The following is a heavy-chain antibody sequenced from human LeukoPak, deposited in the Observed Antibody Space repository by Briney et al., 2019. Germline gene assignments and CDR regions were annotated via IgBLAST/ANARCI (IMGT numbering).Heavy chain of an antibody. V-gene: IGHV4-39*01. D-gene: IGHD3/OR15-3a*01. CDR2: IYYTGNT. CDR3: ARQTGSGLFILP. Sequence: KTSETLSLTCTVSGVSISSGSYYWSWIRQPAGKGLEWIGRIYYTGNTYYNASLKSQVSISIDTSKNQFSLRLTSVTAADTAVYFCARQTGSGLFILPGGQGTLVTVSS. J-gene: IGHJ4*02. CDR1: GVSISSGSYY.